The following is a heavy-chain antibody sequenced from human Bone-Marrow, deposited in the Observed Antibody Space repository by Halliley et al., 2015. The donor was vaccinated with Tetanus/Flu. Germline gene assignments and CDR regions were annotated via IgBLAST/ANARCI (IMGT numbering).Heavy chain of an antibody. Sequence: IGSVHSSGTPSHNPSLTSRLAISADTSRNRFSLHLSSVTAADTAVYYCARRGLYDGSGYYRGFDRWGLGMLVTVSS. J-gene: IGHJ4*02. D-gene: IGHD3-22*01. CDR3: ARRGLYDGSGYYRGFDR. V-gene: IGHV4-31*02. CDR2: VHSSGTP.